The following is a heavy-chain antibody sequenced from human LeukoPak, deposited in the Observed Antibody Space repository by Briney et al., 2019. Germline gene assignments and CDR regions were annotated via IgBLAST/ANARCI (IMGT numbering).Heavy chain of an antibody. CDR3: GRDLEGDTSGMGY. CDR1: GYSISSGYY. J-gene: IGHJ4*02. Sequence: PSETLSLTCTVSGYSISSGYYWGWIRQPPGKGLEWIGSIYHSGSTYYNPSLQSRVTISVDTSKNQFSLKLRSVTAADTAVYYCGRDLEGDTSGMGYWGQGTLVTVSS. V-gene: IGHV4-38-2*02. CDR2: IYHSGST. D-gene: IGHD1-26*01.